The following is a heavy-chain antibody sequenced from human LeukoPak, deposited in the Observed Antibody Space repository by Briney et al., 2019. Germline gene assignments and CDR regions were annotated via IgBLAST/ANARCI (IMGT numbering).Heavy chain of an antibody. J-gene: IGHJ4*02. CDR2: ISAYNGNT. Sequence: ASVKVSCKASGYTFTTYGISWVRQAPGQGLEWMGWISAYNGNTNYAQKLQGRVTMTTDTSTSTAYMELRSLRSDDTAVYYCARTHYGYNSPYFDYWGQGTLVTVSS. V-gene: IGHV1-18*01. D-gene: IGHD5-24*01. CDR1: GYTFTTYG. CDR3: ARTHYGYNSPYFDY.